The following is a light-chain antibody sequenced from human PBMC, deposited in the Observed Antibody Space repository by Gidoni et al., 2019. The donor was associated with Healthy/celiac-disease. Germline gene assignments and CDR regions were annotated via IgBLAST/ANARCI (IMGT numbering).Light chain of an antibody. CDR1: RNNVANQG. CDR3: SAWDSSLSAQV. V-gene: IGLV10-54*04. Sequence: QSGLPQPPSVSKGLRQTATLTCTGNRNNVANQGAAWLQQHQVHPPTLLSYRNNNRPSGISERFSASRSGNTASLTITGLQPEDEADYYCSAWDSSLSAQVFGGGTKLTVL. CDR2: RNN. J-gene: IGLJ3*02.